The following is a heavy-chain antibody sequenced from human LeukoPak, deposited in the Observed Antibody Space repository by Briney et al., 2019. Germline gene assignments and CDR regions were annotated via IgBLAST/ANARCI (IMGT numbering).Heavy chain of an antibody. Sequence: PGGSLRLSCAASGFTFSSYAMSWVRQAPGKGLEWVSAISGSGGSTYYADSVKGRFTISRDNSKNTLYLQMNSPRAEDTAVYYCAKAFDSSGYYYFDYWGQGTLVTVSS. J-gene: IGHJ4*02. CDR1: GFTFSSYA. CDR3: AKAFDSSGYYYFDY. V-gene: IGHV3-23*01. CDR2: ISGSGGST. D-gene: IGHD3-22*01.